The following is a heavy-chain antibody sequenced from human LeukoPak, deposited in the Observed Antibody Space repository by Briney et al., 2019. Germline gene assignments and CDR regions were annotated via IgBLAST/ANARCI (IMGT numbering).Heavy chain of an antibody. J-gene: IGHJ4*02. V-gene: IGHV3-23*01. CDR2: ISGSGGST. CDR1: GFTFSSYA. Sequence: GGSLRLSCAASGFTFSSYAMSWVRQAPGKGLEWVSAISGSGGSTFYADSLRGRFTISRDNSKNTLYLQMNSLRAEDTAVYYCAKGAVRGDPKYFDYWGQGTLVTVSS. CDR3: AKGAVRGDPKYFDY. D-gene: IGHD3-10*01.